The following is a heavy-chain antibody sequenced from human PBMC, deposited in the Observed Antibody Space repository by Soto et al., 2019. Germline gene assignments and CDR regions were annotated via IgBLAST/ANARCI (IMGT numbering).Heavy chain of an antibody. D-gene: IGHD1-7*01. CDR2: ISSSSSFI. CDR1: GFTFSSYS. CDR3: AVAEETGTPYFGN. J-gene: IGHJ4*02. Sequence: EVQLLESGGGLVKPGGSLRLSCTASGFTFSSYSMNWVRRAPGKGLEWVSSISSSSSFIYSAGSVKGRFTISRDNAKNSLYLQMNSLRAEDTAVYYCAVAEETGTPYFGNWGQGTLVTVSS. V-gene: IGHV3-21*01.